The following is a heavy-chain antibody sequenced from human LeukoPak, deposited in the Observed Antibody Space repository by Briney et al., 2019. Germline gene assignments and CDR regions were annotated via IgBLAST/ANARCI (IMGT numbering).Heavy chain of an antibody. CDR2: MNPNSGNT. D-gene: IGHD3-22*01. CDR1: GYTFTSYD. V-gene: IGHV1-8*01. Sequence: ASVKVSCKASGYTFTSYDINWVRQATGQGLEWMGWMNPNSGNTGYAQKFQGRVTMTRNTSISTAYMELSSLRSEDTAVYYCARDANYHVNSDYYDAFDIWGQGTMVTVSS. CDR3: ARDANYHVNSDYYDAFDI. J-gene: IGHJ3*02.